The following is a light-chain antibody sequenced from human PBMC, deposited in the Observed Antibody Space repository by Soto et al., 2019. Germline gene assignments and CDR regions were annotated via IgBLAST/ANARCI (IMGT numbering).Light chain of an antibody. CDR3: QQSYSVPR. Sequence: DIQMTQSPSSLSASVGDRVTITCRESRSISNYLNWYQQKSGKVPRLLIYAASSLQPGVPSRFSGTGTGTAFTLTITSLQPEDSATYYCQQSYSVPRFGPGTRVDLK. CDR2: AAS. V-gene: IGKV1-39*01. CDR1: RSISNY. J-gene: IGKJ1*01.